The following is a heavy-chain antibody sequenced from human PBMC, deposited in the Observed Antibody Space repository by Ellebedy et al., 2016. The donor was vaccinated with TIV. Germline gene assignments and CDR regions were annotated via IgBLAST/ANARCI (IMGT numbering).Heavy chain of an antibody. V-gene: IGHV3-21*01. J-gene: IGHJ5*02. CDR2: ITSSGLYI. CDR1: GFAFSNYS. CDR3: ARDVYGAGRPEQNWFDP. D-gene: IGHD3-10*01. Sequence: GESLKISCTASGFAFSNYSMNWIRHAPGKGLEWVSSITSSGLYIYYADSVKGRFTISRDNAKNSLFLQMNTLRVEDTALYYCARDVYGAGRPEQNWFDPWGQGTRVTVSS.